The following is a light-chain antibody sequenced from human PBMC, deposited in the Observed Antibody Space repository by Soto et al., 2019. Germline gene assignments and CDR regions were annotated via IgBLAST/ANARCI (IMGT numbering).Light chain of an antibody. J-gene: IGKJ3*01. Sequence: DIQMTQSPSSVSASVGDRVTITCRASQGISGWLAWYQQKPGEAPKLLIYAASSLQSGVPSRFSGSGSGTDFTLTISGLRPEDFATYFCQQTNSFPLTFGPGTKVDIK. CDR1: QGISGW. CDR3: QQTNSFPLT. V-gene: IGKV1-12*01. CDR2: AAS.